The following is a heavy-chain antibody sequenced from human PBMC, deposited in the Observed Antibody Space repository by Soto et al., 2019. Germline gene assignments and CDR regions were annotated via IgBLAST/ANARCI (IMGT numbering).Heavy chain of an antibody. V-gene: IGHV4-59*12. J-gene: IGHJ6*02. CDR1: GGSISSYY. Sequence: SETLSLTCTVSGGSISSYYWSWIRQPPGKGLEWIGYIYYSGSTNYNPSLKSRVTISVDTSKNQFSLKLSSVTAADTAVYYCARGAVMDYYDSSGYLDVWGQGTKVTVSS. D-gene: IGHD3-22*01. CDR3: ARGAVMDYYDSSGYLDV. CDR2: IYYSGST.